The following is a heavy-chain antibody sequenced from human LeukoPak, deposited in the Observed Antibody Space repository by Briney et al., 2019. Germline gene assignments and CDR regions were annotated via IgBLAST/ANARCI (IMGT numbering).Heavy chain of an antibody. Sequence: GGSLRLSCAASGFTFSSYAMHWVRQAPGKGLEFISGIRNDGGSTYYANSVKGRFTISRDNSKNTLYLEMSSLRVEDTAVYYCARGRPYYSGYFFESWGQGTLVTVSS. CDR2: IRNDGGST. CDR3: ARGRPYYSGYFFES. D-gene: IGHD5-12*01. V-gene: IGHV3-64*01. J-gene: IGHJ4*02. CDR1: GFTFSSYA.